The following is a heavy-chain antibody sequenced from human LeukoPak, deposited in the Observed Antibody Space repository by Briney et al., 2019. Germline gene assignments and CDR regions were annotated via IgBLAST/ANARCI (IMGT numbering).Heavy chain of an antibody. CDR1: GGSFSGYY. CDR3: ARRFDP. V-gene: IGHV4-34*01. J-gene: IGHJ5*02. Sequence: SETLSLTCAVYGGSFSGYYWSWIRQPPGKGLEWIGEINHSGSTNYNPSLKSRVTISVDTSKNQFSLKLSSVTAADTAVYYCARRFDPWGQGTLVTVSS. CDR2: INHSGST.